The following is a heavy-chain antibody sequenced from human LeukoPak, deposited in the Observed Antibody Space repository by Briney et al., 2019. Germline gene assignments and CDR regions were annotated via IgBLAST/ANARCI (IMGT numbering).Heavy chain of an antibody. CDR3: ARVDWMIGAFDI. CDR1: GFTFSTYS. V-gene: IGHV3-48*02. J-gene: IGHJ3*02. D-gene: IGHD3-22*01. CDR2: ITSSSSTI. Sequence: GGSLRLSCAASGFTFSTYSMNWVRQAPGKGLEWVSYITSSSSTIYYADSVRGRFTISRDNAKNSLYLQMNSLRDEDTAVYYCARVDWMIGAFDIWGQGTMVTVSS.